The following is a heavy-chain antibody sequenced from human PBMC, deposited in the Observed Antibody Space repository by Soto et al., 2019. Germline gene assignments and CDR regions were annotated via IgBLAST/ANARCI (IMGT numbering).Heavy chain of an antibody. CDR3: ARGWGYYSTDYYYAY. D-gene: IGHD3-22*01. CDR2: IIPIFGTA. Sequence: QVQLVQSGAEVRKPGSSVRVSCKASGGSFNRHTISWVRQAPGQGLEWMGGIIPIFGTANHAQKLQGRVTIITDESTITVYMELSSLRSDDTAIYYCARGWGYYSTDYYYAYWGQGTLVIVS. CDR1: GGSFNRHT. V-gene: IGHV1-69*01. J-gene: IGHJ4*02.